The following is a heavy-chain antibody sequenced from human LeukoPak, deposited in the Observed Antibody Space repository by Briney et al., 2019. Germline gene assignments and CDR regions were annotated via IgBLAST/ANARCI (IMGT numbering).Heavy chain of an antibody. CDR1: GGSISSGDYY. CDR3: ARGHNRSLPSGY. D-gene: IGHD3-3*01. Sequence: SQTLSLTCTVSGGSISSGDYYWSWIRQPPGKGLEWIGEINHSGSTNYNPSLKSRVTISVDTSKNQFSLKLSSVTAADTAVYYCARGHNRSLPSGYWGQGTLVTVSS. CDR2: INHSGST. V-gene: IGHV4-30-4*08. J-gene: IGHJ4*02.